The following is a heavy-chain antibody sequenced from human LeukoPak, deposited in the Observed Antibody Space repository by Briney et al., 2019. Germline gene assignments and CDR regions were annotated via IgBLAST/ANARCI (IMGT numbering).Heavy chain of an antibody. V-gene: IGHV3-23*01. CDR3: AARPGISPYYIDY. Sequence: GGSLRLSCAASGFTFSSYAMSWVRQAPGKGLEWVSAISGSGGSTYYADSVKGRFTISRDNSKNTLYLQMNSLRAEDTAVYYCAARPGISPYYIDYWGQGILVTVSS. D-gene: IGHD1-1*01. J-gene: IGHJ4*02. CDR1: GFTFSSYA. CDR2: ISGSGGST.